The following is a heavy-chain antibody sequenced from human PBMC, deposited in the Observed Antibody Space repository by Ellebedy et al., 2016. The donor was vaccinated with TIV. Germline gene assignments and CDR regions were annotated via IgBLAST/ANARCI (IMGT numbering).Heavy chain of an antibody. D-gene: IGHD1-1*01. CDR2: ISGSGGST. Sequence: GESLKISCTLSGFAFANSAVSWVRQAPGKGLEWVSAISGSGGSTYYADSVKGRFTISRDNSKNTLYLQMNSLRAEDTAVYYCAKGNSSLGDVWGQGTTVTVSS. J-gene: IGHJ6*02. CDR1: GFAFANSA. V-gene: IGHV3-23*01. CDR3: AKGNSSLGDV.